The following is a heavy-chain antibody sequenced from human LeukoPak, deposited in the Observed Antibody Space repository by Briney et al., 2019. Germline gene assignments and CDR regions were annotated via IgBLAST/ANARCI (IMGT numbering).Heavy chain of an antibody. Sequence: SVKVSCKASGGTFSSYAISWVRQAPGQGLEWMGGIIPIFGTANYAQKFQGRVTTTTDESTSTAYMELSSLRSEDTAVYYCASFYDSSGYSPEYFQHWGQGTLVTVSS. CDR1: GGTFSSYA. D-gene: IGHD3-22*01. CDR3: ASFYDSSGYSPEYFQH. V-gene: IGHV1-69*05. CDR2: IIPIFGTA. J-gene: IGHJ1*01.